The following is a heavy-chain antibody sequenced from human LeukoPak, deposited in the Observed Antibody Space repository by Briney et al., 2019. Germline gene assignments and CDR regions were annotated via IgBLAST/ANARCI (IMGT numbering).Heavy chain of an antibody. Sequence: GGSLRLSCAASGFTFSSYAMSWVRQGPGEGLEWVSAISGGGDMTHYTDSVKGRFTISRDNSRNVLYLQMNSLRADDAAIYYCARGYCTSTNCNNWFDPWGQGALVTVSS. D-gene: IGHD2-2*01. J-gene: IGHJ5*02. CDR2: ISGGGDMT. CDR1: GFTFSSYA. V-gene: IGHV3-23*01. CDR3: ARGYCTSTNCNNWFDP.